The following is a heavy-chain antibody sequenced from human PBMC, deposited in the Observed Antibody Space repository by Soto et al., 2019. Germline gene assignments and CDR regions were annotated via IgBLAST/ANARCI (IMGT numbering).Heavy chain of an antibody. D-gene: IGHD3-16*01. J-gene: IGHJ4*02. CDR3: ARQAKIGDRSQFYFDS. V-gene: IGHV3-30*04. CDR2: ISYNGRNK. Sequence: QVQLVESGGDVVQPGRSLRLSCAASGFTFSFYAMHWVRQAPGKGLEWVAVISYNGRNKQYVDSVKGRFTISRDNSQDTLYLQMDSLRPDDTAVYYCARQAKIGDRSQFYFDSWGQGTLVTVSS. CDR1: GFTFSFYA.